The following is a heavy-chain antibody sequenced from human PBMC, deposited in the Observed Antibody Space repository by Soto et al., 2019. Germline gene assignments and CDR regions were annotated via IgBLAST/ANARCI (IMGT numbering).Heavy chain of an antibody. Sequence: SETLSLTCTVSGGSISSSSYYWGWIRQPPGKGLEWIGSIYYSGSTYYNPSLKSRVTISVDTSKNQFSLKLSSVTAADTAVSYCARHLEQQLVYFDYWGQGTLVTVS. D-gene: IGHD6-13*01. CDR2: IYYSGST. CDR3: ARHLEQQLVYFDY. CDR1: GGSISSSSYY. J-gene: IGHJ4*02. V-gene: IGHV4-39*01.